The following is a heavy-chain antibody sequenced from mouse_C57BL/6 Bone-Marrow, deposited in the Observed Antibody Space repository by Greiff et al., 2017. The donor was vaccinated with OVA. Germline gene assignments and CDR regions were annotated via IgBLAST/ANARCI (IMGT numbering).Heavy chain of an antibody. CDR1: GYTFTDYY. J-gene: IGHJ2*01. Sequence: VQLQQSGPVLVKPGASVKMSCKASGYTFTDYYMNWVKQSHGKSLEWIGVINPYNGGTSYNQKFKGKATLTVDKSSSTAYMELNSLTSEDSAVYYCARDYGSSLDYWGQGTTLTVSA. D-gene: IGHD1-1*01. CDR2: INPYNGGT. CDR3: ARDYGSSLDY. V-gene: IGHV1-19*01.